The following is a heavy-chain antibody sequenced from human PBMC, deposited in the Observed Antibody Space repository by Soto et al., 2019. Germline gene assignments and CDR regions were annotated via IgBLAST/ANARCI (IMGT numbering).Heavy chain of an antibody. Sequence: GGSLRLSFEASGFTFSNYAMSWVRQAPGKGLEWVSAISGGGAAPYYVDSVKGRFTISRDNIKITLYMKMKYLRAEDKRLYYRAQDLSYHSNTAAPLGLEYWGQGILVTVS. J-gene: IGHJ4*02. CDR3: AQDLSYHSNTAAPLGLEY. CDR1: GFTFSNYA. V-gene: IGHV3-23*01. CDR2: ISGGGAAP. D-gene: IGHD3-16*02.